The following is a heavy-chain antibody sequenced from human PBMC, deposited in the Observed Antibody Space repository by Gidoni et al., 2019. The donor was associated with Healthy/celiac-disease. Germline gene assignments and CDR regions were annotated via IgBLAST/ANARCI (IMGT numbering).Heavy chain of an antibody. CDR3: AKDLADDYADD. V-gene: IGHV3-30*18. CDR1: GVTFSTGC. Sequence: VQLVESGRGVVQPGRSLRLLCAASGVTFSTGCMHWVRQAPGKGLEWVAIISYDGSNTYSADAVKGRFTISSDNSKNTLYLQMNSLRAEETAVYYCAKDLADDYADDWGQGTLVTVSS. CDR2: ISYDGSNT. J-gene: IGHJ4*02.